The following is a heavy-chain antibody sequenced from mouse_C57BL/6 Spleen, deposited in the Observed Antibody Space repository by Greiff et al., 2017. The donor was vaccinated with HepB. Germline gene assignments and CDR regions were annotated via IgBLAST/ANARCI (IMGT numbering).Heavy chain of an antibody. D-gene: IGHD2-2*01. CDR2: ISSGSSTI. CDR3: ARSRPLYGYDDAMDY. CDR1: GFTFSDYG. Sequence: EVKVVESGGGLVKPGGSLKLSCAASGFTFSDYGMHWVRHAPEKGLEWVAYISSGSSTIYYADTVKGRFTISRDNAKNTLFLQMTSLRSEDTAMYYCARSRPLYGYDDAMDYWGQGTSVTVSS. V-gene: IGHV5-17*01. J-gene: IGHJ4*01.